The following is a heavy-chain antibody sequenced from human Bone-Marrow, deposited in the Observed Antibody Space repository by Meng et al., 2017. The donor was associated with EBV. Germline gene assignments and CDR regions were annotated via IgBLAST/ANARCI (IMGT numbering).Heavy chain of an antibody. V-gene: IGHV4-4*02. Sequence: QRQESGPGLVKSSGTLSLTCGVSGGSISSDNWWTWVRQPPGKGLEWVGEIHHGGSTNYNPSLKSRVTISLDKSKNQFSLRLTSVTAADTAVYYCSIIIYGSGLNSWFDPWGQGTLVTVSS. D-gene: IGHD3-10*01. CDR1: GGSISSDNW. CDR2: IHHGGST. J-gene: IGHJ5*02. CDR3: SIIIYGSGLNSWFDP.